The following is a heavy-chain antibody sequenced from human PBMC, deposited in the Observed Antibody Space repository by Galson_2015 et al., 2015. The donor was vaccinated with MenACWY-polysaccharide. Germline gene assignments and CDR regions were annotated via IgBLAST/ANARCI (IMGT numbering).Heavy chain of an antibody. Sequence: SLRLSCAASGFTFSSYSMNWVRQAPGKGLEWVSSISGSSSYIYYGDSVKGRFTISRDNAKNSLSLQMNSLRAEDTAVYYCTRDLYGDDSPSGGYSDGFDYWGQGTLVTVSS. J-gene: IGHJ4*02. CDR3: TRDLYGDDSPSGGYSDGFDY. CDR2: ISGSSSYI. V-gene: IGHV3-21*01. D-gene: IGHD1-26*01. CDR1: GFTFSSYS.